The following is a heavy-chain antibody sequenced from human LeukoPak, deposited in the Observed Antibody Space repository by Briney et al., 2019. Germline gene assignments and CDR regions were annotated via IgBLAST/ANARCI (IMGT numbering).Heavy chain of an antibody. D-gene: IGHD3-3*02. V-gene: IGHV3-48*02. CDR1: GFTFSTYC. CDR3: ARAFLGGDY. Sequence: PGGSLRLSCVASGFTFSTYCMKWARQAPGKGLEWVSYISDTSYTIYYADSVKGRFTISRDNAKNSQHPQMSRLRDEDTAVYYCARAFLGGDYWGQGTLVTVSS. CDR2: ISDTSYTI. J-gene: IGHJ4*02.